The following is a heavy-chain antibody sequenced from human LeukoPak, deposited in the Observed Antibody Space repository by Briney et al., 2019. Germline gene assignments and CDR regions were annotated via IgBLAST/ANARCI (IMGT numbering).Heavy chain of an antibody. CDR1: GYTFTGWY. V-gene: IGHV1-2*02. CDR3: ARAYCSSAICYTCDD. J-gene: IGHJ4*02. Sequence: ASVKVSCKASGYTFTGWYIHWVRQAPGQGLEWLGWINPNSGGTYHAQNLQGRVTMTRDTSISTAYMELSRLTSDDTAVYYCARAYCSSAICYTCDDWGQGTLVTVSS. D-gene: IGHD2-2*02. CDR2: INPNSGGT.